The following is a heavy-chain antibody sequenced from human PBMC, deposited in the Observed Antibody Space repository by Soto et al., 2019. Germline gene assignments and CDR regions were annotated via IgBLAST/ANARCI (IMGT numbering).Heavy chain of an antibody. CDR1: GYTFTSYY. CDR3: PRAGSSGYYPQGAFDI. CDR2: INPSGGST. D-gene: IGHD3-22*01. V-gene: IGHV1-46*01. J-gene: IGHJ3*02. Sequence: ASVKVSCKASGYTFTSYYMHWVRQAPGQGLEWMGIINPSGGSTSYAQKFQGRVTMTRDTSTSTVYMELSSLRSEDTAVYYCPRAGSSGYYPQGAFDIWGQGTMVTVSS.